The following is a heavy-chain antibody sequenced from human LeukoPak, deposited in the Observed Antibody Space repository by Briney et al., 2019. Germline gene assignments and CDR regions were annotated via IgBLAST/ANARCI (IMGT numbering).Heavy chain of an antibody. J-gene: IGHJ4*02. CDR1: GFTFSSYA. Sequence: GGSLRLSCAASGFTFSSYAMSWVRQAPGKGLEWVANIKQDGSEKYYVDSVKGRFTISRDNAKNSLYLQMNSLRAEDTAVYYCARDRPIVVVPAAKLGEYYFDYWGQGTLVTVSS. D-gene: IGHD2-2*01. V-gene: IGHV3-7*01. CDR2: IKQDGSEK. CDR3: ARDRPIVVVPAAKLGEYYFDY.